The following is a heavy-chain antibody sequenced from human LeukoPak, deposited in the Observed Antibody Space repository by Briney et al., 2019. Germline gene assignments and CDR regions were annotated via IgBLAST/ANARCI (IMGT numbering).Heavy chain of an antibody. CDR2: ISWNSGSI. V-gene: IGHV3-9*01. J-gene: IGHJ3*02. CDR3: AKSDGYNSLDAFDI. Sequence: GGSLRLSCAASGFTFGDYAMHWVRQAPGKGLEWVSGISWNSGSIGYADSVKGRFTISRDNAKNSLYLQMNSLRAEDTALYYCAKSDGYNSLDAFDIWGQGTMVTVSS. D-gene: IGHD5-24*01. CDR1: GFTFGDYA.